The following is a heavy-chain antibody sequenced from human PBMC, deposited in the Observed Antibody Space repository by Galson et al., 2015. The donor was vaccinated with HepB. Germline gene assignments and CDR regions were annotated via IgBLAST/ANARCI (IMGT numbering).Heavy chain of an antibody. CDR3: ARDHTEKGSSGWSRPAVYFQH. CDR2: INPSGGST. CDR1: GYTFTSYY. V-gene: IGHV1-46*01. J-gene: IGHJ1*01. Sequence: SVKVSCKASGYTFTSYYMHWVRQALGQGLEWMGIINPSGGSTSYAQKFQGRVTMTRDTSTSTVYMELSSLRSEDTAVYYCARDHTEKGSSGWSRPAVYFQHWGQGTLVTVSP. D-gene: IGHD6-19*01.